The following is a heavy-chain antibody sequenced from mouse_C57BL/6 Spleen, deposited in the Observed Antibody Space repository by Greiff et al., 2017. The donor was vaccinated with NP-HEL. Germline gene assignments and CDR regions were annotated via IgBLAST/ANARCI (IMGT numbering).Heavy chain of an antibody. CDR1: GYTFTDYY. D-gene: IGHD1-1*01. Sequence: EVQLQQSGPELVKPGASVKISCKASGYTFTDYYMNWVKQSHGKCLEWIGDINPNNGGTSYNQKFKGKATLTVDKSSSTAYMELRSRTSEDFAVYYCAKQCFNLLLRASFAYWGQGTLVTVSA. V-gene: IGHV1-26*01. CDR3: AKQCFNLLLRASFAY. CDR2: INPNNGGT. J-gene: IGHJ3*01.